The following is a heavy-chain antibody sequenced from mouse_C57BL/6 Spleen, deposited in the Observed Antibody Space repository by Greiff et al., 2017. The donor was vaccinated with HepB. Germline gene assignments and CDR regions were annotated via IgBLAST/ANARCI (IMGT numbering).Heavy chain of an antibody. CDR3: ARSQRYYGSSYDLAWFAY. Sequence: QVQLKESGAELVRPGTSVKVSCKASGYAFTNYLIEWVKQRPGQGLEWIGVINPGSGGTNYNEKFKGKATLTADKSSSTAYMQLSGLTSEDSAVYFCARSQRYYGSSYDLAWFAYWGQGTLVTVSA. V-gene: IGHV1-54*01. D-gene: IGHD1-1*01. CDR2: INPGSGGT. J-gene: IGHJ3*01. CDR1: GYAFTNYL.